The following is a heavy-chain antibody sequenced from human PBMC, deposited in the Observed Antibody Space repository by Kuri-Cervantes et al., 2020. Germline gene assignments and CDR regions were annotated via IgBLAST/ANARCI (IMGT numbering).Heavy chain of an antibody. V-gene: IGHV4-34*01. CDR2: INHSGST. Sequence: GSLRLSCAVYGGSFSGYYWSWIRQPPGKGLEWIGEINHSGSTNYNPSLKNRVTISVDTPKNQFSLTLTSVTAADTALYYCARGPENTNGFYFDYWGQGALVTGSS. D-gene: IGHD2-8*01. J-gene: IGHJ4*02. CDR1: GGSFSGYY. CDR3: ARGPENTNGFYFDY.